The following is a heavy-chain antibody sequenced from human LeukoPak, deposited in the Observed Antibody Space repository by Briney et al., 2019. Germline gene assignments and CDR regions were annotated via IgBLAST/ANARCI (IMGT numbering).Heavy chain of an antibody. CDR2: IKQDGSEK. CDR1: GFTFSSYW. J-gene: IGHJ4*02. V-gene: IGHV3-7*03. D-gene: IGHD3-10*01. Sequence: QPGRSLRLSCAASGFTFSSYWMSWVRQAPGKGLEWVANIKQDGSEKYYVDSVKGRFTISRDNAKNSLYLQMNSLRAEDTAVYYCARYRHYYGSGSYYNSQYYFDYWGQGTLVTVSS. CDR3: ARYRHYYGSGSYYNSQYYFDY.